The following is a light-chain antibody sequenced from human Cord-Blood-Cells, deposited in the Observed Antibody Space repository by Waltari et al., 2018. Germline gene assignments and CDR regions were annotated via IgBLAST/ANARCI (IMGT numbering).Light chain of an antibody. CDR2: DAS. V-gene: IGKV3-11*01. CDR3: QQRSNWPPRYT. CDR1: KSVSSY. J-gene: IGKJ2*01. Sequence: EIVLTQSPATLSMSPGERATLSCRASKSVSSYSAWYQHKPGQAPRLLIYDASNRATGIPARFSGSGSGTDFTLTISSLEPEDFAVYYCQQRSNWPPRYTFGQGTKLEIK.